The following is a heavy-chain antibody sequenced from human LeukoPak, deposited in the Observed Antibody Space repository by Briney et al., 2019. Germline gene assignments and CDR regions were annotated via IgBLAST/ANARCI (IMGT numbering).Heavy chain of an antibody. CDR3: VSGSSGWLYFQH. Sequence: KSSETLSLSCTVSGGSISSYYWSWIRQHPGKGLEWIGYIYYSGSTYYNPSLKSRVTISVDTSKNQFSLKLSSVTAADTAVYYCVSGSSGWLYFQHWGQGTLVTVSS. D-gene: IGHD6-19*01. J-gene: IGHJ1*01. V-gene: IGHV4-59*06. CDR1: GGSISSYY. CDR2: IYYSGST.